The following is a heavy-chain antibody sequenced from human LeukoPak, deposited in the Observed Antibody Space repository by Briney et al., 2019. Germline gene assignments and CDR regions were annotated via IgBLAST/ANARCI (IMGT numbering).Heavy chain of an antibody. CDR3: ASTLPVYYYDSSGYYYDY. J-gene: IGHJ4*02. CDR2: IYHSGST. CDR1: GYSISSGYY. Sequence: SETLSLTCAVSGYSISSGYYWGWIRQPPGKGLEWIGSIYHSGSTYYNPSLKSRVTISVDTSKNQFSLKLSSVTAADTAVYYYASTLPVYYYDSSGYYYDYWGQGTLVTVSS. D-gene: IGHD3-22*01. V-gene: IGHV4-38-2*01.